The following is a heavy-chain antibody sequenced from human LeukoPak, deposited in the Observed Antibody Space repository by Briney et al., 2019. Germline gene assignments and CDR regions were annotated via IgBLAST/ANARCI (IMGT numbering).Heavy chain of an antibody. V-gene: IGHV3-48*02. D-gene: IGHD6-19*01. CDR1: GLTFSTYS. CDR2: ISSSSTI. J-gene: IGHJ4*02. CDR3: ARGLSVAGTKASFDY. Sequence: GGSLRLSCAASGLTFSTYSMNWVRQAPGKGLEWLSFISSSSTIYYADSVKGRFTVSRDNARNSLYLQMNSLRDEDTAVYYCARGLSVAGTKASFDYWGQGTLVTVSS.